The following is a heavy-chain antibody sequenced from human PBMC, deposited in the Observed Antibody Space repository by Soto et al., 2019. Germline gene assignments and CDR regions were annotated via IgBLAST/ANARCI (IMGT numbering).Heavy chain of an antibody. V-gene: IGHV3-23*01. D-gene: IGHD3-22*01. J-gene: IGHJ4*02. Sequence: EVQLLESGGGLVQPGGSLRLSCAASGFTFSSYAMSWVRQAPGKGLEWVSAISGSGGSTYYADSVKGRFTISRDNSKNTLYLPMNSLRAEDTAVYYCAKDRSVSSGYFGFDYWGQGTLVTVSS. CDR1: GFTFSSYA. CDR2: ISGSGGST. CDR3: AKDRSVSSGYFGFDY.